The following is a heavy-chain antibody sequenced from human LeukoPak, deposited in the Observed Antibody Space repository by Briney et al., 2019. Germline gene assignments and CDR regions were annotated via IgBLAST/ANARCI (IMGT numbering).Heavy chain of an antibody. Sequence: GASVKVSCKASGYTFTGYYMYWVRQAPGQGLEWMGWINPNSGGTNYAQKFQGRVTMTRDTSISTAYMELSRLRSDDTAVYYCARVLGYSNYVGYWGQGTLVTVSS. J-gene: IGHJ4*02. CDR1: GYTFTGYY. CDR2: INPNSGGT. V-gene: IGHV1-2*02. CDR3: ARVLGYSNYVGY. D-gene: IGHD4-11*01.